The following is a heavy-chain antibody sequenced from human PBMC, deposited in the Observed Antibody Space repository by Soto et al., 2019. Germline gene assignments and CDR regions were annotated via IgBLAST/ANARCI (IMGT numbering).Heavy chain of an antibody. V-gene: IGHV1-69*13. Sequence: GASVKVSCKASGGTFSSYAISWVRQAPGRGLEWMGGIIPIFGTANYAQKFQGRVTITADESTSTAYMELSSLRSEDTAVYYCARYCSGGSCYSYVGQDYYYGMDVWGQGTTVTVSS. CDR2: IIPIFGTA. CDR1: GGTFSSYA. J-gene: IGHJ6*02. CDR3: ARYCSGGSCYSYVGQDYYYGMDV. D-gene: IGHD2-15*01.